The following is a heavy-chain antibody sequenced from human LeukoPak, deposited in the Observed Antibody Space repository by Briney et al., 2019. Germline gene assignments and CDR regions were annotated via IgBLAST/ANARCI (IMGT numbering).Heavy chain of an antibody. D-gene: IGHD3-9*01. CDR2: IYYSGST. Sequence: SETLSLTCTVSGGSVTSGGYYWSWIRQPPGKGLEWIGYIYYSGSTNYNPSLKSRVTISINTSKNQFSLMLSSVTAADTAVYYCARSIFKMSLNYWGQGTLVTVSS. CDR3: ARSIFKMSLNY. CDR1: GGSVTSGGYY. V-gene: IGHV4-61*08. J-gene: IGHJ4*02.